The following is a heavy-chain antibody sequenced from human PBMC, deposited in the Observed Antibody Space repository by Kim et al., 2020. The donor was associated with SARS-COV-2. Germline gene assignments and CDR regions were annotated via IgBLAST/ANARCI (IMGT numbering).Heavy chain of an antibody. J-gene: IGHJ6*02. V-gene: IGHV4-31*03. CDR3: ARAHRTIFGVVEYMDV. CDR2: IYYSGST. CDR1: GGSISSGGYY. D-gene: IGHD3-3*01. Sequence: SETLSLTCTVSGGSISSGGYYWSWIRQHPGKGLEWIGYIYYSGSTYYNPSLKSRVTISVDTSKNQFSLKLRSVTAADTAVYYCARAHRTIFGVVEYMDVWGQVTTVTVSS.